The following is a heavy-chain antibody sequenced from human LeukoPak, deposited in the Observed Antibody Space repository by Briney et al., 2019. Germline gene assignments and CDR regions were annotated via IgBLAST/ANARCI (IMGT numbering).Heavy chain of an antibody. CDR2: IDTAGNT. J-gene: IGHJ6*02. D-gene: IGHD5-18*01. CDR3: TLSYGRGFNYYYGMDV. CDR1: GFTFSSYD. V-gene: IGHV3-13*01. Sequence: GRSLRLSCTASGFTFSSYDMHWVRQATGKGLEWVSAIDTAGNTYYPGSVKGRFTISRANAKNSLYLQMNSLRAGDTAMYYCTLSYGRGFNYYYGMDVWGQGTEVTVSS.